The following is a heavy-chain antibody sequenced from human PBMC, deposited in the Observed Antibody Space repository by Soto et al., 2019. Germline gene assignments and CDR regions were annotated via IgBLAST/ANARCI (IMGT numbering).Heavy chain of an antibody. CDR1: GGTFSSYA. J-gene: IGHJ4*02. CDR2: IIPIFGTA. D-gene: IGHD3-22*01. CDR3: ARAPTYYYDSSGYYPTPRFDY. V-gene: IGHV1-69*06. Sequence: QVQLVQSGAEVKKPGSSVKVSCKASGGTFSSYAISWVRQAPGQGLEWMGGIIPIFGTANYAQKFQGRVTITADKSTSTAYMELSSLRSEDTAVYYCARAPTYYYDSSGYYPTPRFDYWGQGTLVTVSS.